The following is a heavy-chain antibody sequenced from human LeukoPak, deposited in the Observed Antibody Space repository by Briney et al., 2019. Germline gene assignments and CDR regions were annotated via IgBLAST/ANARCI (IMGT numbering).Heavy chain of an antibody. J-gene: IGHJ5*02. D-gene: IGHD2-15*01. Sequence: GESLKISCKGSGYSFSNSWIGWVRQMPGKGLEWMGIIYPGDSDTRYSPSFQGQVTISADKSISTAYLQWSSLKASDTAMYYCARSGYCSGGSCPINWFDPWGQGTLVTVSS. CDR3: ARSGYCSGGSCPINWFDP. CDR1: GYSFSNSW. CDR2: IYPGDSDT. V-gene: IGHV5-51*01.